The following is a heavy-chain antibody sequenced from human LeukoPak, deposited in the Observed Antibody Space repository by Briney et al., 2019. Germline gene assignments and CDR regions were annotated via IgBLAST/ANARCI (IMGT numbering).Heavy chain of an antibody. CDR3: ARDFEGTLDI. Sequence: ASVKVSCKASTYTFTGYYIHWVRQAPGQGLEWMGRISPNSGGTNSAQKFQGRVTMTRDTSISTAYMELSRLRSDDTAVYYCARDFEGTLDIWGQGTMVTVSS. V-gene: IGHV1-2*06. D-gene: IGHD3-9*01. CDR2: ISPNSGGT. J-gene: IGHJ3*02. CDR1: TYTFTGYY.